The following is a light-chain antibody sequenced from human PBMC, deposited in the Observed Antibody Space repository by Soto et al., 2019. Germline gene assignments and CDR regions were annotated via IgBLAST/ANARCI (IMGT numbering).Light chain of an antibody. CDR1: SSDVGGYNY. V-gene: IGLV2-11*01. CDR3: SSYAGNYVYV. Sequence: QSALAQPRSVSGSPGQSVTIPCTGTSSDVGGYNYVSWYQRHAGKGPKLIIYDVSERPSGVPDRFSASKSGNTASLTISGLQAEDEADYYCSSYAGNYVYVFGSGTKVNV. J-gene: IGLJ1*01. CDR2: DVS.